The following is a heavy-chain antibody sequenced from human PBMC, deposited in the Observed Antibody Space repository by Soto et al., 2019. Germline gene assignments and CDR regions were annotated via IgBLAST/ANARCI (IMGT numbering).Heavy chain of an antibody. J-gene: IGHJ4*02. Sequence: PGGSLRLSCAASGFKFGDHYMTWIRQAPGKGLELVSKISGDGTTQYYADSVKGRFTVSRDNAKNSLHLQMNSLRAEDTALYYCAGDPFYYASGFWGQGTLVTVSP. D-gene: IGHD3-10*01. CDR2: ISGDGTTQ. V-gene: IGHV3-11*01. CDR1: GFKFGDHY. CDR3: AGDPFYYASGF.